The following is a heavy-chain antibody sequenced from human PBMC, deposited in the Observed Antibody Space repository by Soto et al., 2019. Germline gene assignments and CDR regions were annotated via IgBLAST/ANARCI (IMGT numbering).Heavy chain of an antibody. CDR1: GFIFTDYW. D-gene: IGHD3-10*01. V-gene: IGHV3-74*01. J-gene: IGHJ4*02. Sequence: EVQLVESGGGLVQPGGSLRLSCAASGFIFTDYWIRWVRQAPGKGLVWVSRIKSDESTTNYADSVWGRLTISRDNAKNTVYLQINSLRAEDTAVYYCARGARNYYYFDYWGQGTLVTVSS. CDR3: ARGARNYYYFDY. CDR2: IKSDESTT.